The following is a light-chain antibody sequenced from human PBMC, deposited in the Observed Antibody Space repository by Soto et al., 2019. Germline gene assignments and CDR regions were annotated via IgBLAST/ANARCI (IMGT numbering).Light chain of an antibody. Sequence: QSALTQPASVPGSPGQSISISCTGTGNDVGGYTYVSWYQQHPDKVPKLVIFDVNRRPSGVSDRFSGSKSDNAASLTISGLQAEDEADYYCCSYTTTTTYVFGTGTKVTVL. CDR1: GNDVGGYTY. CDR2: DVN. V-gene: IGLV2-14*03. CDR3: CSYTTTTTYV. J-gene: IGLJ1*01.